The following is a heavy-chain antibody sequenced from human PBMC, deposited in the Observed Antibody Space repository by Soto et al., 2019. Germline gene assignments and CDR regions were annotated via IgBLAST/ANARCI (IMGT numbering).Heavy chain of an antibody. V-gene: IGHV4-31*03. CDR2: IYYSGST. CDR1: GGSISSGGYY. CDR3: ARASPPYYYDSSGYFLDAFDI. J-gene: IGHJ3*02. Sequence: SETLSLTCTVSGGSISSGGYYWSWIRQHPGKGLEWIGYIYYSGSTYYNPSLKSRVTISVDTSKNQFSLKLSSVTAADTAVYYCARASPPYYYDSSGYFLDAFDIWGQGTMVTVSS. D-gene: IGHD3-22*01.